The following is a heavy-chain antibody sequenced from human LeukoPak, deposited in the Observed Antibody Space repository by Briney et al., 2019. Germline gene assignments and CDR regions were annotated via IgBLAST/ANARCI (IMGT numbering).Heavy chain of an antibody. CDR1: GGTFSSFA. J-gene: IGHJ4*02. D-gene: IGHD3-10*01. CDR3: AVALVVRGVILHY. V-gene: IGHV1-69*05. CDR2: IILIFGTA. Sequence: GASVKVSCTASGGTFSSFATSGVRQTPGQGLEWMGGIILIFGTANYAQKSQGRVTITTDESTSRASMELSSLRSENTAVYYCAVALVVRGVILHYWGQGTLVTVSS.